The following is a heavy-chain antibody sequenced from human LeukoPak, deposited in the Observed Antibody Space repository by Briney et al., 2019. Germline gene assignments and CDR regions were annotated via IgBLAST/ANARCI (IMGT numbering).Heavy chain of an antibody. CDR1: GYTFTSYG. CDR3: ARDMCSGGSCRFDY. Sequence: GASVKVSCKASGYTFTSYGISGVRQAPGQGLEWMGWTSAYNGNTNYAQKLQGRVTMTTDTSTTTAYMSLRSLRSDDTAVYYCARDMCSGGSCRFDYWGQGTLVTVSS. V-gene: IGHV1-18*01. D-gene: IGHD2-15*01. J-gene: IGHJ4*02. CDR2: TSAYNGNT.